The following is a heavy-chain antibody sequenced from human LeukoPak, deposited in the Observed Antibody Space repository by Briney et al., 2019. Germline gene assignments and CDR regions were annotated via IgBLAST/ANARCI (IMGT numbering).Heavy chain of an antibody. CDR3: ARAYYGSGSYYSIPYYYYYYMDV. Sequence: SETLSLTCTVSGYSISSGYYWGWIRQPPGKGLEWIGSIYHSGSTYYNPSLKSRVTISVDTSKNQFSLKLSSVTAADTAVYYCARAYYGSGSYYSIPYYYYYYMDVWGKGTTVTVSS. J-gene: IGHJ6*03. CDR2: IYHSGST. D-gene: IGHD3-10*01. CDR1: GYSISSGYY. V-gene: IGHV4-38-2*02.